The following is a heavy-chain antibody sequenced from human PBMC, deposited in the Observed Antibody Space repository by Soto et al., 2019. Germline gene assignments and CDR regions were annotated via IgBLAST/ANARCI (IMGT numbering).Heavy chain of an antibody. V-gene: IGHV3-23*01. J-gene: IGHJ4*02. CDR1: GFTFSSYA. Sequence: EVQLLESGGGLVQPGGSLRLSCAASGFTFSSYAMTWVRQAPGKGLEWVSAISGSGTNRYYADSVKGRFTFSRDNSKNTLYLQMNSLRAEDTAVYYCAKDRVDYGDYRGLDYWGQGTLVTVSS. CDR2: ISGSGTNR. CDR3: AKDRVDYGDYRGLDY. D-gene: IGHD4-17*01.